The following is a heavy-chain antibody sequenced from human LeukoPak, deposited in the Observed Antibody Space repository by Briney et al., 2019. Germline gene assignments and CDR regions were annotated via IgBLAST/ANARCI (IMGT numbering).Heavy chain of an antibody. J-gene: IGHJ6*02. CDR3: ARDCGGDCYYYYGMDV. Sequence: GGSLRLSCAASGFTFSSYTMNWVRQAPGKGLVWVSRINSDGSSTSYADSVKGRFTISRDNAKNTLYLQMNSLRAEDTAVYYCARDCGGDCYYYYGMDVWGQGTTVTVSS. CDR2: INSDGSST. V-gene: IGHV3-74*01. D-gene: IGHD2-21*02. CDR1: GFTFSSYT.